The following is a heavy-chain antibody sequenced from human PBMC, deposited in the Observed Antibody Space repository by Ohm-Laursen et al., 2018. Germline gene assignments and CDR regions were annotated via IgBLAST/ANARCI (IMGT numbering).Heavy chain of an antibody. Sequence: ASVKVSCKASGYTFTSYYMHWVRQAPGQGLEWMGIINPSGGYTRYAQKFQGRVTITRDMSTSTAYMELSSLRSEDTAVYYCAAEGLGPFDPWGQGTLVTVSS. CDR2: INPSGGYT. CDR3: AAEGLGPFDP. V-gene: IGHV1-46*01. D-gene: IGHD5/OR15-5a*01. CDR1: GYTFTSYY. J-gene: IGHJ5*02.